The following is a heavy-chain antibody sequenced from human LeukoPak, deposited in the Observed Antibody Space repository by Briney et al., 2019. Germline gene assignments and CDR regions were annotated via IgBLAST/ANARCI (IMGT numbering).Heavy chain of an antibody. CDR1: GFTFSTYT. CDR3: ARDRTTVSSPLDY. V-gene: IGHV3-21*01. J-gene: IGHJ4*02. CDR2: IYSSGSYI. D-gene: IGHD4-17*01. Sequence: GGSLRLSCAASGFTFSTYTMNWVRQAPGKGREWVSSIYSSGSYIYYADSVQGRFTISRDNAKNSLYLQMNSLRAEDTALYYCARDRTTVSSPLDYWGQGTLVTVSS.